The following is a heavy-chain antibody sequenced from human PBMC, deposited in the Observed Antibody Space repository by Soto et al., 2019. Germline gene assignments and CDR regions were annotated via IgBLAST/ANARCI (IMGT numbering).Heavy chain of an antibody. Sequence: EVQLLESGGGLVQPGGSLRLSCAASGFTFNNYAMTWVRQAPWTGLECVSAIIGGVDTTSYADSVNGRFTVSRDGSKNTLYLQISSLRAEDTALYYCAQGRGGSGSLTPRVDFWGQGTLVTVSA. CDR3: AQGRGGSGSLTPRVDF. CDR1: GFTFNNYA. V-gene: IGHV3-23*01. D-gene: IGHD3-10*01. CDR2: IIGGVDTT. J-gene: IGHJ4*02.